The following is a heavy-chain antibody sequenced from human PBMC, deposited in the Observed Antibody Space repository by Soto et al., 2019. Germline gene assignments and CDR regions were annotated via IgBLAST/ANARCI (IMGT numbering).Heavy chain of an antibody. CDR3: ARPSMAYGDFTSQGGYYFDY. CDR1: GGTFSSYA. D-gene: IGHD4-17*01. J-gene: IGHJ4*02. V-gene: IGHV1-69*13. CDR2: IIPIFGTA. Sequence: SVKVSCKASGGTFSSYAISWVRQAPGQGLEWMGGIIPIFGTANYAQKFQGRVTITADESTSTAYMELSSLRSEDTAVYYCARPSMAYGDFTSQGGYYFDYWGQGTLVTVSS.